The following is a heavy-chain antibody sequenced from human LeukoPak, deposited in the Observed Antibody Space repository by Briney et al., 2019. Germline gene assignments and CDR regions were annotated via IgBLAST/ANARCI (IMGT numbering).Heavy chain of an antibody. Sequence: ASVKVSCKASGYTFTSYAMHWVRQAPGQRLEWMGWINAGNGNTKYSRKFQGRVTITRDTSASTAYMELSSLRSEDTAVYYCARTYYDFWSGPTTDYYYGMDVWGQGTTVTVSS. CDR1: GYTFTSYA. V-gene: IGHV1-3*01. D-gene: IGHD3-3*01. CDR3: ARTYYDFWSGPTTDYYYGMDV. CDR2: INAGNGNT. J-gene: IGHJ6*02.